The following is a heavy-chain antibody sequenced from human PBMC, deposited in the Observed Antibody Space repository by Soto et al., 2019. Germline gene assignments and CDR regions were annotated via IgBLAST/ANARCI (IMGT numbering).Heavy chain of an antibody. V-gene: IGHV3-30*18. CDR3: AKGPDPYSSGWYYVGY. Sequence: GGSLRLSCAASGFTFSSYGMHWVRQAPGKGLEWVAVISYDGSNKYYADSVKGRFTISRDNSKNTLYLQMNSLRAEDTAVYYCAKGPDPYSSGWYYVGYWGQGTLVTVSS. D-gene: IGHD6-19*01. CDR1: GFTFSSYG. J-gene: IGHJ4*02. CDR2: ISYDGSNK.